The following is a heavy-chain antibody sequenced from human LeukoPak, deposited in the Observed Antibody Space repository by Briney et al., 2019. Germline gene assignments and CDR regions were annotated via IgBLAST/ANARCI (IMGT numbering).Heavy chain of an antibody. J-gene: IGHJ4*02. CDR2: IYHSGST. V-gene: IGHV4-30-2*01. CDR3: ARRGESNLIDY. CDR1: GGSIGSGGYS. D-gene: IGHD3-16*01. Sequence: SETLSLTCAVSGGSIGSGGYSWSWIRQPPGRGLEWIGYIYHSGSTYYNPSLKSRVTISVDRSKNQFSLKLSSVTAADTAVYYCARRGESNLIDYWGQGALVTVSS.